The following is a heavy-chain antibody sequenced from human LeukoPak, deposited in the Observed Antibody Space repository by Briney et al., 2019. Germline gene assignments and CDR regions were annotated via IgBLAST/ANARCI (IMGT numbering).Heavy chain of an antibody. D-gene: IGHD3-10*01. J-gene: IGHJ4*02. CDR2: IKSKTDGGTP. CDR3: TTVDTMVRGVSPF. CDR1: GFTFSNAW. V-gene: IGHV3-15*01. Sequence: GGSLRLSCAASGFTFSNAWMSWVRQAPGKGLEWVGRIKSKTDGGTPDYAAPGKGRFTISRDDSKNTRYLQMNSLKTEDTAVYYCTTVDTMVRGVSPFWGQGTLVTVSS.